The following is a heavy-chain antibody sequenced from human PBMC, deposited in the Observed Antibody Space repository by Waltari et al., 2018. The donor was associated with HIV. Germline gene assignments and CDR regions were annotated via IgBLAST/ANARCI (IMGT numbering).Heavy chain of an antibody. D-gene: IGHD3-3*01. CDR2: VIPAIGIA. CDR3: TLGRIDDIRSGRENLGGFDP. V-gene: IGHV1-69*04. Sequence: VQLVQSGAEVKKPGSSVRVSCKASGDTLSNYAVSWVRQDPGQGLEWMGRVIPAIGIARHTENFQGRVTINADKSTNSAYMELGGLRSEDTALYFCTLGRIDDIRSGRENLGGFDPWGPGTLVTVSS. CDR1: GDTLSNYA. J-gene: IGHJ5*02.